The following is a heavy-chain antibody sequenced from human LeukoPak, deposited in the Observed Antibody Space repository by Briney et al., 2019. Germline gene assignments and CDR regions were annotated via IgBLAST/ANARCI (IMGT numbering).Heavy chain of an antibody. CDR1: GYTLTGYY. CDR2: INGNSGGT. V-gene: IGHV1-2*02. Sequence: GASVKVSCKASGYTLTGYYMHWVRQAPGQGPEWMGWINGNSGGTKYAQKFEGRVTMTSDTSTSTVQMDLGTLRSDDTAVYYCARGTPNSSGWSACDYWGQGTLVTVSS. CDR3: ARGTPNSSGWSACDY. D-gene: IGHD6-19*01. J-gene: IGHJ4*02.